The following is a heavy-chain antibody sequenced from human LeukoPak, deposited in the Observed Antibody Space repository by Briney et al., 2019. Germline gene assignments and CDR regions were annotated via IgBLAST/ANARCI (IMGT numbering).Heavy chain of an antibody. Sequence: GGSVRLSCAASGFTFSNAWMSWVRQAPGKGLEWVGRIKSKTDGGTTDYAAPVKGRFTISRDDSKNTLYLQMNSLKTEDTAVYYCTTMDYYYDLTADYYYMDVWGKGTTVTVSS. CDR1: GFTFSNAW. D-gene: IGHD3-22*01. CDR2: IKSKTDGGTT. V-gene: IGHV3-15*01. J-gene: IGHJ6*03. CDR3: TTMDYYYDLTADYYYMDV.